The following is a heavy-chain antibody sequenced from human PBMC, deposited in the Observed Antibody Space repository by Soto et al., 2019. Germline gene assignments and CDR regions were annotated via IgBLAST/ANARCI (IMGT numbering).Heavy chain of an antibody. CDR2: IYYSGST. CDR3: ARRWGPTFDF. Sequence: QVQLQESGPGLVKPSETLSLTCTVSGGSISSYYWSWIRQPPGKGLEWIGYIYYSGSTNYNPSLKSRVTLSVDTSKNQFSLKLSSVTAADTAVYYCARRWGPTFDFWGQGTLVTVSS. J-gene: IGHJ4*02. V-gene: IGHV4-59*01. CDR1: GGSISSYY. D-gene: IGHD1-26*01.